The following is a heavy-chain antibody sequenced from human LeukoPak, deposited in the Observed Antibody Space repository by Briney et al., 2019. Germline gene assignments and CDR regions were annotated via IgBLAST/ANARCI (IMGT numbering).Heavy chain of an antibody. J-gene: IGHJ5*02. D-gene: IGHD4-17*01. CDR2: IIPIFGTA. Sequence: ASVKVSCKASGGTFSSYAISWVRQAPGQGLEWMGGIIPIFGTANYAQKFQGRVTTTADESTSTAYMELSSLRSEDTAVYYCARDLGGDYQVNGWFDPWGQGTLVTVSS. V-gene: IGHV1-69*13. CDR1: GGTFSSYA. CDR3: ARDLGGDYQVNGWFDP.